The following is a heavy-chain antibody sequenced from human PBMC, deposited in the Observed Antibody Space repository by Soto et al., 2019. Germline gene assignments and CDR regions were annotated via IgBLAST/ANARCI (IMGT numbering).Heavy chain of an antibody. D-gene: IGHD2-15*01. Sequence: ASETLSLTCAVSGGSISSDNWWSWVRQPPGKGLEWIGEIYHSGSTNYNPSLKSRATISLDKSNNQFSLKLSSVTAADAAVYYCARVIVMVLGGTSAFDIWGQGAMVTVSS. V-gene: IGHV4-4*02. CDR3: ARVIVMVLGGTSAFDI. CDR1: GGSISSDNW. CDR2: IYHSGST. J-gene: IGHJ3*02.